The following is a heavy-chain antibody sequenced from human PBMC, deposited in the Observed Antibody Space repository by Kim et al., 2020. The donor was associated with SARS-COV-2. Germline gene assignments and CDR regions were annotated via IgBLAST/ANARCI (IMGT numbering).Heavy chain of an antibody. J-gene: IGHJ4*02. V-gene: IGHV4-39*01. CDR2: IYYSGST. D-gene: IGHD5-12*01. CDR1: GGSISSSSYY. CDR3: ASGVGENSGYEY. Sequence: SETLSLTCTVSGGSISSSSYYWGWIRQPPGKGLEWIGSIYYSGSTYYNPSLKSRVTISVDTSKNQFSLKLSSVTAADTAVYYCASGVGENSGYEYWGQGTLVTVSS.